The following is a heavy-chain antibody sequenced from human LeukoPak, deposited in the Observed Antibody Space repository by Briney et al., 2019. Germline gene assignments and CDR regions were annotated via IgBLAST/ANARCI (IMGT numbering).Heavy chain of an antibody. J-gene: IGHJ5*02. D-gene: IGHD6-6*01. CDR1: GGSITSGTCY. CDR2: ISTSGNT. Sequence: SQTLSLTCTVSGGSITSGTCYWSWIRQPAGKGLEWIGRISTSGNTDYNPSLTSRLTLSVDTSKNQFSLKLISVTAADTAVYYCARGSIAGRTGYWFDPWGQGTLVTVSS. V-gene: IGHV4-61*02. CDR3: ARGSIAGRTGYWFDP.